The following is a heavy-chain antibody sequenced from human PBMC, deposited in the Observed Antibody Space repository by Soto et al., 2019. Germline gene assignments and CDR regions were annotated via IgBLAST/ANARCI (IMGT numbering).Heavy chain of an antibody. CDR2: ISAYNGNT. J-gene: IGHJ4*02. CDR1: GYTFTSYG. D-gene: IGHD2-15*01. V-gene: IGHV1-18*01. Sequence: ALVKVSCKASGYTFTSYGISWVRQAPGQGLEWMGWISAYNGNTNYAQKLQGRVTMTTDTSTSTAYMELRSLRSDDTAVYYCARDLDVVAATQAGYWGQGTLVTVSS. CDR3: ARDLDVVAATQAGY.